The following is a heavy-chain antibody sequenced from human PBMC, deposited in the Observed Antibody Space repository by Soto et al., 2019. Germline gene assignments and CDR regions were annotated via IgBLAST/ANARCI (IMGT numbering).Heavy chain of an antibody. V-gene: IGHV1-69*13. Sequence: ASVKVSCKASRVAFSKFIVTWVRQAPGLGLEWVGGIIPIFGTANYAQKFQGRVTITADESTSTPYMEVNNLRSEDTAVYYCAKVRYSSPMGYYYGMDVWGQGTTVTVSS. CDR3: AKVRYSSPMGYYYGMDV. D-gene: IGHD6-19*01. J-gene: IGHJ6*02. CDR2: IIPIFGTA. CDR1: RVAFSKFI.